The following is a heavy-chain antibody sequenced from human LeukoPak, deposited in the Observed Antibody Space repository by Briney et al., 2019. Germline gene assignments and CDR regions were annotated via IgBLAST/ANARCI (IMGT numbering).Heavy chain of an antibody. D-gene: IGHD6-6*01. CDR2: INWNGGST. CDR1: GFTFDDYG. CDR3: ARDHSSSSEDAKFDY. J-gene: IGHJ4*02. Sequence: GGSLRLXCAASGFTFDDYGMRWVRRAPGKGLEWVSGINWNGGSTGYADSVKGRFTISRDNAKNSLYLQMNSLRAEDTALYYCARDHSSSSEDAKFDYWGQGTLVTVSS. V-gene: IGHV3-20*04.